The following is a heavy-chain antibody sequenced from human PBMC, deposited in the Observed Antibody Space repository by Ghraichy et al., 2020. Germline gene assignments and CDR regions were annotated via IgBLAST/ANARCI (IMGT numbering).Heavy chain of an antibody. Sequence: GESLNISCAASGFTFSSYGMHWVRQAPGKGLEWVAVISYDGSNKYYADSVKGRFTISRDNSKNTLYLQMNSLRAEDTAVYYCAQNWDAFDIWGQGTMVTVSS. CDR2: ISYDGSNK. V-gene: IGHV3-30*18. CDR3: AQNWDAFDI. J-gene: IGHJ3*02. CDR1: GFTFSSYG.